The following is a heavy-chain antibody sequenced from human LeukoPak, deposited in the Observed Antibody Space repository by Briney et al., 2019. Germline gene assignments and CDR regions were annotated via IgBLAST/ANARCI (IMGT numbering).Heavy chain of an antibody. V-gene: IGHV4-59*11. D-gene: IGHD5-24*01. CDR3: VRSATIAVFRYGVDV. J-gene: IGHJ6*02. CDR1: GGSITSLY. CDR2: VHQTGVT. Sequence: KPSETLSLTCSVSGGSITSLYWSWVRQPPGKGLEYVGYVHQTGVTNYNPSLRGRVTVSMDTSKNQFSLKLNSVTAADTAVYYCVRSATIAVFRYGVDVWGQGTTVTVSS.